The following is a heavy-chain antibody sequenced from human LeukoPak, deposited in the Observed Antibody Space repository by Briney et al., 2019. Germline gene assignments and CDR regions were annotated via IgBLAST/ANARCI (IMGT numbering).Heavy chain of an antibody. CDR3: ARAGDGYNPNYFDY. CDR2: IYHSGST. J-gene: IGHJ4*02. V-gene: IGHV4-38-2*02. Sequence: PSETLSLTCTVSGYSISSGYYWGWIRQPPGKGLEWIGTIYHSGSTYYSPSLKSRVTMSVDTSKNQFSLKLNSVTAADTAVYYCARAGDGYNPNYFDYWGQGSLVTVSS. D-gene: IGHD5-24*01. CDR1: GYSISSGYY.